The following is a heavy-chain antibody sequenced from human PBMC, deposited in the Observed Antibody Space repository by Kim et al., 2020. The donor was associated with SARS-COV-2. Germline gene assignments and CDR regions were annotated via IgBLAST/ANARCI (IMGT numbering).Heavy chain of an antibody. CDR2: ISSSSSYI. V-gene: IGHV3-21*01. Sequence: GGSLRLSCAASGFTFSSYSMNWVRQAPGKGLEWVSSISSSSSYIYYADSVKGRFTISRDNAKNSLYLQMNSLRAEDTAVYYCARDILSYDFWSGRQDFLDAFEIWGQGTMVTVSS. J-gene: IGHJ3*02. CDR1: GFTFSSYS. D-gene: IGHD3-3*01. CDR3: ARDILSYDFWSGRQDFLDAFEI.